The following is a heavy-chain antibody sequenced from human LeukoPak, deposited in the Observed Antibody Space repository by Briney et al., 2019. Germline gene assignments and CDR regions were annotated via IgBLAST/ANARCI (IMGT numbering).Heavy chain of an antibody. V-gene: IGHV1-46*01. J-gene: IGHJ6*02. Sequence: ASVKVSCKASGYTFTSYYMHWVRQAPGQGLEWMGIINPSGGSTSYAQKFQGRVTMTRDTSTSTVYMELNSLRAEDTAVYYCAKVIWCSGGSCYYYYYGMDVWGQGTTVTVSS. D-gene: IGHD2-15*01. CDR2: INPSGGST. CDR3: AKVIWCSGGSCYYYYYGMDV. CDR1: GYTFTSYY.